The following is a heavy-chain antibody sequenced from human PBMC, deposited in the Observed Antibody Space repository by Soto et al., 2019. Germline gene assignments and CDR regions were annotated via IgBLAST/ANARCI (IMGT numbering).Heavy chain of an antibody. Sequence: GESLKISCKGSGYSFTSSWIGWVRQMPGKGLEWMGIIDPGDSDARYSPSFQGQVTISADKSINTAYLQWSTLKASDTAMYYCARHGGGYLPYYYGMDVWGQGTAVTVSS. CDR1: GYSFTSSW. D-gene: IGHD2-21*02. CDR3: ARHGGGYLPYYYGMDV. V-gene: IGHV5-51*01. J-gene: IGHJ6*02. CDR2: IDPGDSDA.